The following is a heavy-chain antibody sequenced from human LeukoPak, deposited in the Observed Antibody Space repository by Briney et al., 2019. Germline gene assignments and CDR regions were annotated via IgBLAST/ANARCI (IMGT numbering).Heavy chain of an antibody. CDR3: AKRPTDYYYLDV. Sequence: PGGSLTLSCALAVFTLSRLSMGWVSQAPGKGLDWVSAISCSGGSTYYADSVKGRFTISRDNSKNTLYLQMNSLMAEHTAVYYCAKRPTDYYYLDVWGKGNTVTVSS. CDR2: ISCSGGST. J-gene: IGHJ6*03. V-gene: IGHV3-23*01. CDR1: VFTLSRLS.